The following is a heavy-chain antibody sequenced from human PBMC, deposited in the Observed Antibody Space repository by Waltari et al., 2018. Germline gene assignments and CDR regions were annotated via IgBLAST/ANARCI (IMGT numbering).Heavy chain of an antibody. D-gene: IGHD5-12*01. V-gene: IGHV3-30*02. CDR2: IRYDGNNK. CDR1: GFTFSSYG. Sequence: QVQLVESGGGVVQPGGSLRLSCAASGFTFSSYGMHWVRQAPGKGLEWVAFIRYDGNNKNDADSVKGRVTISRDNSKNTLYLQMNSLRAEETAVYYCAKIARGYSGYDPFDYWGQGTLVTVSS. J-gene: IGHJ4*02. CDR3: AKIARGYSGYDPFDY.